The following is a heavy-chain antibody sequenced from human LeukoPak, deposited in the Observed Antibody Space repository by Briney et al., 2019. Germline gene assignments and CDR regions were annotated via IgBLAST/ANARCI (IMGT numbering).Heavy chain of an antibody. CDR1: VFTFSSYE. J-gene: IGHJ1*01. D-gene: IGHD4-17*01. CDR2: ISSSGSTI. V-gene: IGHV3-48*03. Sequence: VGSLRLSCAASVFTFSSYEMNWVRQAPGKGLEWVSYISSSGSTIYYADSVKGRFTISRDNAKNSLYLQMNSLRAEDTAVYYCASQDYGDYGPAEYFHHWGEGTLVTVSS. CDR3: ASQDYGDYGPAEYFHH.